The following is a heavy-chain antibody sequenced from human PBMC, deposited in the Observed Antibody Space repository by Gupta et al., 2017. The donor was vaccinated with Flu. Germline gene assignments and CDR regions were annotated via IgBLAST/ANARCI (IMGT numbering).Heavy chain of an antibody. J-gene: IGHJ5*02. D-gene: IGHD2-2*01. V-gene: IGHV4-31*03. CDR2: IYYSGST. Sequence: QVQLQESGPGLVKPSQTLSLTCTVSGGSISSGGYYWSWIRQPPGKGLEWIGYIYYSGSTYYNPSLKSRVTISVDTSKNQFSLKLSSVTAADTAVYYCAREGYCSSTSCYPNNWFDPWGQGTLVTVSS. CDR1: GGSISSGGYY. CDR3: AREGYCSSTSCYPNNWFDP.